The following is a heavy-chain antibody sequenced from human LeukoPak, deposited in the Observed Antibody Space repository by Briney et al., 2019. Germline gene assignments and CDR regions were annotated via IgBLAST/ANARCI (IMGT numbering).Heavy chain of an antibody. V-gene: IGHV1-2*02. J-gene: IGHJ4*02. CDR3: ARAGYGDPHFDF. CDR1: GYTFTEYY. CDR2: INPKSGGT. Sequence: ASVKVSCKASGYTFTEYYMHWVRQAPGQGLEWIGWINPKSGGTNYAQKFQGRVTMTRDTSINAAYMELSRLTSDDTAVYYCARAGYGDPHFDFWGQGTLVTVSS. D-gene: IGHD4-17*01.